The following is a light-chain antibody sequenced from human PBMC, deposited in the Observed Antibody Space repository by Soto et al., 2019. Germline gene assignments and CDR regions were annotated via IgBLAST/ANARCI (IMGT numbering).Light chain of an antibody. CDR3: SSYARNSTLV. V-gene: IGLV2-14*01. J-gene: IGLJ1*01. CDR1: SSDVGRYSY. CDR2: DVR. Sequence: QPVLTQPASVSGSPGQSITISCTGTSSDVGRYSYVSWYQQHPGKAPKVMIYDVRNRPSGVSNRFSGSKSGNTASLTISGLQAEDEADYYCSSYARNSTLVFGSGTKVTVL.